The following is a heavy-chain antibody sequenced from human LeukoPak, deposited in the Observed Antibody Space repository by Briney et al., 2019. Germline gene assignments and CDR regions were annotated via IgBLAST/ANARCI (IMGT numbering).Heavy chain of an antibody. D-gene: IGHD1-7*01. V-gene: IGHV3-21*01. CDR3: ATETIGRHYDY. Sequence: GGSLRLSCAASGFSFSSSGINWVRQAPGKGLEWVSSIGSTGTDKYYADSVKGRFTISRDNAKNSLYLQMNSLRAEDTAVYYCATETIGRHYDYWGQGTLLTVSS. CDR2: IGSTGTDK. J-gene: IGHJ4*02. CDR1: GFSFSSSG.